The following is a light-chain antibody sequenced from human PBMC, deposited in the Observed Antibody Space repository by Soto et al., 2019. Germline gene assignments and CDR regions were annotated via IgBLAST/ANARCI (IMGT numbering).Light chain of an antibody. V-gene: IGKV3-15*01. CDR1: HYVYSN. Sequence: EIVMTQSPATLSASPGERATLSCTASHYVYSNVAWFQQRPGQAPRLLIYRASARATGTPARFSGSGSGTEFTLTITILQSEDFALYYCQQYQNLWTFGQGTEVEI. CDR3: QQYQNLWT. CDR2: RAS. J-gene: IGKJ1*01.